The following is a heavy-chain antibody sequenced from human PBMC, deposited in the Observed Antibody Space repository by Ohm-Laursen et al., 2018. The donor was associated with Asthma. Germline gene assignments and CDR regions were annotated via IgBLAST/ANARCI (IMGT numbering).Heavy chain of an antibody. CDR3: ARVPQDYGDYVGFGYYYYYGMDV. D-gene: IGHD4-17*01. J-gene: IGHJ6*02. CDR1: GGSISSGSYY. CDR2: IYYSGST. Sequence: TLSLTCAVSGGSISSGSYYWSWIRQHPGKGLECIGYIYYSGSTYYNPSLKSRVTISVDTSKNQFSLKLSSVTAADTAVYYCARVPQDYGDYVGFGYYYYYGMDVWGQGTTVTVSS. V-gene: IGHV4-31*11.